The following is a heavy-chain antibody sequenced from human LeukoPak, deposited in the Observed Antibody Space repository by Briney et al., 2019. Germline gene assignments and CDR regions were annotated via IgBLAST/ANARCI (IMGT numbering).Heavy chain of an antibody. CDR1: GGSISSSNYY. J-gene: IGHJ3*01. D-gene: IGHD2/OR15-2a*01. Sequence: SETLSLTSTVSGGSISSSNYYWGWIRQPPGKGLEWIGSIYYSGNTYYNPSLKSRVTISVDTSKNQFSLKLTSVTAADTAVYYCAHFKGRSIDFWGQGTMVTVSS. CDR2: IYYSGNT. CDR3: AHFKGRSIDF. V-gene: IGHV4-39*01.